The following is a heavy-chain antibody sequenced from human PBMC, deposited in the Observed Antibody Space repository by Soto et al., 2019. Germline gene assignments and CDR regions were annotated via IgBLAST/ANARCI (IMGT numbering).Heavy chain of an antibody. D-gene: IGHD2-21*02. CDR1: GFTFSNAW. V-gene: IGHV3-15*01. Sequence: EVQLVESGGGFVKPGGSLRLSCAASGFTFSNAWMSWVRQAPGKGLEWVGRIKSKTDGGTTAYAAPVKGRFTISRDDSKNTLYLQMNSLKAEDTAVYYCTVAAVAYCGGDCYSSEIDYWGQGTLVTVSS. CDR2: IKSKTDGGTT. CDR3: TVAAVAYCGGDCYSSEIDY. J-gene: IGHJ4*02.